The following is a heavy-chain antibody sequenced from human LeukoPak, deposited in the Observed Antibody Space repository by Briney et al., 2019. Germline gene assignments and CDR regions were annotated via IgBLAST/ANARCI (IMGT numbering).Heavy chain of an antibody. V-gene: IGHV4-59*01. CDR3: ASLMRGWSGGVSGWFDP. J-gene: IGHJ5*02. CDR1: GGSISSYY. D-gene: IGHD3-10*01. Sequence: SETLSLTCTVSGGSISSYYWSWIRQPPGKGLEWIGYIYYSGSSNYNPSLKSRVTISVDTSKNQFSLKLSSVAAADTAVYYCASLMRGWSGGVSGWFDPWGQGTLVTVSS. CDR2: IYYSGSS.